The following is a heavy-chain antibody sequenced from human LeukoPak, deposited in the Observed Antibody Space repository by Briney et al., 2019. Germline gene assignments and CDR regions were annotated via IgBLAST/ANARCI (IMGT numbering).Heavy chain of an antibody. CDR3: AEFVAGDVVVVPFDY. Sequence: GGSLRPSCAASGFTFSSYAMSWVRQAPGKGLEWVSAISGSGGSTYYADSVKGRFTIARDNSKNTLYQQMNRLRAEDTAVYYGAEFVAGDVVVVPFDYWGQGTLVTVSS. CDR1: GFTFSSYA. V-gene: IGHV3-23*01. J-gene: IGHJ4*02. D-gene: IGHD3-22*01. CDR2: ISGSGGST.